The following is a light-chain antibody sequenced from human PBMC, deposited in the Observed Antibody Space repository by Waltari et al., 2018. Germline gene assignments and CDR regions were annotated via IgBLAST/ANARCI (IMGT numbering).Light chain of an antibody. CDR3: QQYNGWRT. CDR2: AAS. J-gene: IGKJ2*01. Sequence: EIVMTQSPATLSVSPGERATLSCRASQTIKSDLAWYQQKPGQAPRLLIYAASTRATGIPVRFSGSGSGTEFTLTISSLQSEDFAVYYCQQYNGWRTFGQGTKLEIK. V-gene: IGKV3D-15*01. CDR1: QTIKSD.